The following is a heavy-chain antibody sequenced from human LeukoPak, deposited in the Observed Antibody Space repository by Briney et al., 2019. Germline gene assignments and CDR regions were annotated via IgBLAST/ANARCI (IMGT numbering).Heavy chain of an antibody. CDR1: GGSVSSSHY. J-gene: IGHJ4*02. CDR3: ARDQMVGATYFDY. Sequence: PSETLSLTCTVSGGSVSSSHYWGWIRQPPGKGLEWIGSIYYGGSTYYNASLRSRVTTSVDTSKNQFSLKLSSVTAADTAVYYCARDQMVGATYFDYWGQGTLVTVSS. CDR2: IYYGGST. D-gene: IGHD1-26*01. V-gene: IGHV4-39*07.